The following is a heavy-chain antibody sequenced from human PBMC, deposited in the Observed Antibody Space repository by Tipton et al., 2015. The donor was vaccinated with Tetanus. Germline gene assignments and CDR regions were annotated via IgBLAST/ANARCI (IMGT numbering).Heavy chain of an antibody. CDR3: ARAPNRISRAYDY. D-gene: IGHD1-14*01. CDR1: GYNFRSYW. V-gene: IGHV5-51*01. J-gene: IGHJ4*02. CDR2: IYPGDSDA. Sequence: QLVQSGAEVKKPGESLKISCQGSGYNFRSYWIGWVRQMPGKGLEWMGIIYPGDSDARYSPSFQGQVTISADKSISTAYLQWSSLKASDTAIYYCARAPNRISRAYDYWGQGTQITVSS.